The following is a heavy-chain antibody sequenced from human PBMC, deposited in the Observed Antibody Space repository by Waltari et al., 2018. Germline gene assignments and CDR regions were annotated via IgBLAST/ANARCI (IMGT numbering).Heavy chain of an antibody. D-gene: IGHD3-3*01. J-gene: IGHJ3*02. Sequence: EVKLVESGGGLVQPGRPLRHSCAASGLTFISIGMGLVRQAPGKGLEWVTNITRDGSEKYYVDSVKGRFTISRDNSKNSLYLQMNSLGAEDTAVYYCARAYDFWSGYYTGNAFDIWGQGTMVTVSS. CDR2: ITRDGSEK. V-gene: IGHV3-7*03. CDR3: ARAYDFWSGYYTGNAFDI. CDR1: GLTFISIG.